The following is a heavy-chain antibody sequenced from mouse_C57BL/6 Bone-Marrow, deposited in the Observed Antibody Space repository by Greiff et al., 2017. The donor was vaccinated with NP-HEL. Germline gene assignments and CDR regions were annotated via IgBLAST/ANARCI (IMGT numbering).Heavy chain of an antibody. J-gene: IGHJ3*01. CDR2: ISGGGGTT. Sequence: EVKLMESGGGLVKPGGSLKLSCAASGFTFSSYTLSWVRQTPEKRLEWVATISGGGGTTYYPDSVKGRFTISRDNAKNTLYLQMSSLRSEDTALYYCARHAYYYGSSAWFAYWGQGTLVTVSA. CDR3: ARHAYYYGSSAWFAY. D-gene: IGHD1-1*01. V-gene: IGHV5-9*01. CDR1: GFTFSSYT.